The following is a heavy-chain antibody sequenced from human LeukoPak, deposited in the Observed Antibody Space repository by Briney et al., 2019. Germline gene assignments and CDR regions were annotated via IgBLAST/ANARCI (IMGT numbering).Heavy chain of an antibody. Sequence: SETLSLTCTVSGVSIRSYYWSWIRKPPRKGLELNGYVYTGGSTNSNPSLRSRVTTSVDTSKNQFSLKLTSVTAADTAVYYCASSRDGYSYYYFDSWGQGTLVTVSS. V-gene: IGHV4-4*09. CDR1: GVSIRSYY. CDR2: VYTGGST. J-gene: IGHJ4*02. CDR3: ASSRDGYSYYYFDS. D-gene: IGHD5-24*01.